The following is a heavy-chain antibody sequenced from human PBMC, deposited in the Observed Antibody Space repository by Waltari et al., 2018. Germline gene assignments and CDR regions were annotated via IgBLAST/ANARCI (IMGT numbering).Heavy chain of an antibody. V-gene: IGHV3-23*01. CDR1: GFTFSRNA. J-gene: IGHJ4*02. D-gene: IGHD2-2*01. CDR2: ISGSGLST. Sequence: EVQLLESGGGLVQSGGSLRLSCAASGFTFSRNAITWARQVSGKGLEVVAVISGSGLSTLYAYSVKGSFTISRDNSKSTVSLHMDNLRGEDTALYYCARGTTSSTSCFFDYWGQGALVTVPS. CDR3: ARGTTSSTSCFFDY.